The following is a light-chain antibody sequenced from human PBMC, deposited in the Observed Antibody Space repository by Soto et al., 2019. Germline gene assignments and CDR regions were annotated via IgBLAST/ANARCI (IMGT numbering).Light chain of an antibody. CDR3: QHYGYSQWT. CDR1: QTLKRTY. Sequence: EIVLMQSPGTLSLSPGERATLSCRASQTLKRTYIAWYQQKPGQAPRVLIYGASNRATGIPDRFSGSGSGTEFTLTITRLEPEDSAVYFCQHYGYSQWTFGQGTKVDNK. J-gene: IGKJ1*01. V-gene: IGKV3-20*01. CDR2: GAS.